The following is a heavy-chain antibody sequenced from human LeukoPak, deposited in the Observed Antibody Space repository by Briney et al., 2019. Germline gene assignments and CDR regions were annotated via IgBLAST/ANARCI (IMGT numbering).Heavy chain of an antibody. Sequence: PSETLSLTCTVSGGSISSYYWSWIRQPPGKGLEWIGYIYYSGSTNYNPSLKSRVTISVDTSKNQFSLKLSSVTAADTAVYYCARHPQANAFDIWGQGTMVTVSS. J-gene: IGHJ3*02. V-gene: IGHV4-59*01. CDR2: IYYSGST. CDR1: GGSISSYY. CDR3: ARHPQANAFDI.